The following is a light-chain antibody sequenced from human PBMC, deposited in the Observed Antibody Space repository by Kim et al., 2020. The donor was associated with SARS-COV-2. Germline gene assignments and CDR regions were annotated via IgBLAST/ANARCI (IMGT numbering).Light chain of an antibody. J-gene: IGKJ1*01. V-gene: IGKV3-20*01. CDR3: QQDGSSPRT. Sequence: TASCTGSQGVSICYLAWYQKTRGPPPRLLIYGASSRAAGVPDRFGGSGSGTDFTLTISRLEPEDFAVYCWQQDGSSPRTFGQGTKVDIK. CDR1: QGVSICY. CDR2: GAS.